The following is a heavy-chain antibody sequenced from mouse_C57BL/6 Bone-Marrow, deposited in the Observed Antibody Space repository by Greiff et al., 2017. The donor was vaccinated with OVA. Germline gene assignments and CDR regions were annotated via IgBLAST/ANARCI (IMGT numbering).Heavy chain of an antibody. CDR1: GYTFTSYW. J-gene: IGHJ1*03. Sequence: QVQLQQPGAELVKPGASVELSCKASGYTFTSYWMHWVKQRPGQGLEWIGMIHPNSGSTNYNEKFKSKATLTVDKSSSTAYMQLSSLTSEDSAVYYCARWNYYGSYWYFDVWGTGTTVTVSS. CDR2: IHPNSGST. D-gene: IGHD1-1*01. CDR3: ARWNYYGSYWYFDV. V-gene: IGHV1-64*01.